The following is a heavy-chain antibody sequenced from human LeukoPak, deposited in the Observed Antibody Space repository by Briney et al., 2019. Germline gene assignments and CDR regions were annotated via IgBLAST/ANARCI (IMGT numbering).Heavy chain of an antibody. D-gene: IGHD3-10*01. CDR1: GFTFSSYG. CDR3: AKDWKYYYGSGTPILDY. CDR2: IRYDGSNK. V-gene: IGHV3-30*02. J-gene: IGHJ4*02. Sequence: GGPLRLSCAASGFTFSSYGMHWVRQAPGKGLEWVAFIRYDGSNKYYADSVKGRFTISRDNSKNTLYLQMNSLRAEDTAVYYCAKDWKYYYGSGTPILDYWGQGTLVTVSS.